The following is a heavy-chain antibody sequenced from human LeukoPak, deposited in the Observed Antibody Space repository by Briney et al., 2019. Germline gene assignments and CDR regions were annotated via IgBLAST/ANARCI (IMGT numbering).Heavy chain of an antibody. CDR1: GGSFSGYY. V-gene: IGHV4-34*01. D-gene: IGHD2-8*02. Sequence: SETLSLTCAVYGGSFSGYYWSWIRQPPGKGLEWIGEINHSGSTNYNPSLKSRVTISVDTSKNQFSLKLSSVTAADTAVHYCASGTGGSDYWGQGTLVTVSS. CDR2: INHSGST. CDR3: ASGTGGSDY. J-gene: IGHJ4*02.